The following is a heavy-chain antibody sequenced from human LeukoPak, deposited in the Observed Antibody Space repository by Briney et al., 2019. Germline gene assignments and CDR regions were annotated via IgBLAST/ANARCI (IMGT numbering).Heavy chain of an antibody. CDR1: GGSFSGYY. J-gene: IGHJ3*02. CDR2: INHSGST. Sequence: KSSETLSLTCAVYGGSFSGYYWSWIRQPPGKGLEWIGEINHSGSTNYNPSLKSRVTISVDTSKNQFSLKLSSVTAADTAVYYCASQYYYDIAENIWGQGTMVTVSS. V-gene: IGHV4-34*01. D-gene: IGHD3-22*01. CDR3: ASQYYYDIAENI.